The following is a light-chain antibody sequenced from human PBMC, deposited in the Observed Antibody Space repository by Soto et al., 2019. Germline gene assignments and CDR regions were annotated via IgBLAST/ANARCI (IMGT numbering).Light chain of an antibody. Sequence: DIVMTQSPDSLAVSLGERATINCKSSQTVLYSSNNENYLAWYQQKPGQPPKLLIYWASTRESGVPDRFSGSGSGTDFTLAISSLQAEDGAVYYCQQYYSLPWTFGQGTKVEIK. J-gene: IGKJ1*01. CDR3: QQYYSLPWT. CDR1: QTVLYSSNNENY. CDR2: WAS. V-gene: IGKV4-1*01.